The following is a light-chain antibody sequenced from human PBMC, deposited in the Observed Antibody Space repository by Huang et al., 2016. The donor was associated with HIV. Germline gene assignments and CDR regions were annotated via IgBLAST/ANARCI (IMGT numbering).Light chain of an antibody. J-gene: IGKJ2*01. Sequence: EIVLTQSPGTLSLSPGDRANLSCRASQSVSSFLAWYQQKPGQAPRLLIYDASNRATGIPARFGCSGSGTDFTLTISSLEPEDFAVYYCQQRSNWPLYTFGQGTKLEIK. CDR1: QSVSSF. CDR2: DAS. CDR3: QQRSNWPLYT. V-gene: IGKV3-11*01.